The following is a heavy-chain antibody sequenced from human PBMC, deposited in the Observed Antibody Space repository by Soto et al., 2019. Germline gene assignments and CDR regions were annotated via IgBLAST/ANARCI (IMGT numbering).Heavy chain of an antibody. J-gene: IGHJ4*02. Sequence: ASVKVSCKASGYTFTRYHMHWVRQAACQEVEWMGIINPSGGSTSYAQKFQGRVTMTRDTSTSTVYMEMSSLRSEDTAVYYCARGEDVTIFGVVIPYFDYWGQGTLVTVSS. CDR1: GYTFTRYH. D-gene: IGHD3-3*01. CDR3: ARGEDVTIFGVVIPYFDY. CDR2: INPSGGST. V-gene: IGHV1-46*01.